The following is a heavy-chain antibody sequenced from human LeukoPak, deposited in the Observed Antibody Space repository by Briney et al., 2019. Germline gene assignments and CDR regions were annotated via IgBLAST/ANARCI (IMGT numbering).Heavy chain of an antibody. CDR3: ARGRGDPYYFDY. CDR2: IYTSGST. Sequence: SETLSLTCTVSGDSISSYYWSWIRQPAGKGLEWIGRIYTSGSTNYNPSLKSRVTMSVDTSKTQFSLKLTSVTAADTAVYYCARGRGDPYYFDYWGQGTLVTVSS. J-gene: IGHJ4*02. CDR1: GDSISSYY. V-gene: IGHV4-4*07. D-gene: IGHD3-10*01.